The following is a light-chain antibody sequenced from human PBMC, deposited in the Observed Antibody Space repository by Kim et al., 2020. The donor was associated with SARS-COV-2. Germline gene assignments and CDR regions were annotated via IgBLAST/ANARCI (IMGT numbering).Light chain of an antibody. CDR1: SYGVGHGYD. Sequence: VTTYCTGSSYGVGHGYDETWYQQLPATAPTLLIYGNSNRPSAVPDRCSGSKSGTTAALAITGLQAEDEADYYYQSYDSSLSGSLYVFGTGTKVTVL. J-gene: IGLJ1*01. CDR3: QSYDSSLSGSLYV. V-gene: IGLV1-40*01. CDR2: GNS.